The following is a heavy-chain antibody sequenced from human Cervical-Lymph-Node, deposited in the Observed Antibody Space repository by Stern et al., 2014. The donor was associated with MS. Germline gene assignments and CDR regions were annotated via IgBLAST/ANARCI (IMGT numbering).Heavy chain of an antibody. CDR2: IYYSGST. J-gene: IGHJ4*02. V-gene: IGHV4-39*01. D-gene: IGHD5-24*01. Sequence: QVQLQESGPGLVKPSETLSLTCTVSGGSISSSSYYWGWVRQPPGKGLEWIGSIYYSGSTYYNPSLKSRVTISLDTSKDPLSLRLNFVTAADTAVYYCASLERWLQRWGQGTLVTVSS. CDR1: GGSISSSSYY. CDR3: ASLERWLQR.